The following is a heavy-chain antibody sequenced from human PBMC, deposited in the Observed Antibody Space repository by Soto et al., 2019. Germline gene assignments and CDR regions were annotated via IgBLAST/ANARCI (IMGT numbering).Heavy chain of an antibody. Sequence: QVQLQESGPGLVKPSGTLSLTCAVSSGSISSSNWWSWVRQPPGKGLEWIGEIYNSGTTNYNASLKSRVTISVDKSKNQFTLKLSSVTAADTAVYYCARFNWNDGDDAFDIWGQGTMVTVSS. D-gene: IGHD1-20*01. CDR2: IYNSGTT. CDR3: ARFNWNDGDDAFDI. V-gene: IGHV4-4*02. CDR1: SGSISSSNW. J-gene: IGHJ3*02.